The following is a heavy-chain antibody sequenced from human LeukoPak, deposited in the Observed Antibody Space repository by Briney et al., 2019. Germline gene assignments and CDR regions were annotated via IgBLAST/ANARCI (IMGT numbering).Heavy chain of an antibody. J-gene: IGHJ4*02. V-gene: IGHV5-10-1*01. CDR2: IDPSDSYT. CDR1: GYSFTSYW. Sequence: GESLKISCKGSGYSFTSYWISWVRQMPGKGLEWMGRIDPSDSYTNYSPSFQGHVTTSADKSISTAYLQWSSLKASDTAMYYCARHDADYYDSSGYPRDYWGQGTLVTVSS. D-gene: IGHD3-22*01. CDR3: ARHDADYYDSSGYPRDY.